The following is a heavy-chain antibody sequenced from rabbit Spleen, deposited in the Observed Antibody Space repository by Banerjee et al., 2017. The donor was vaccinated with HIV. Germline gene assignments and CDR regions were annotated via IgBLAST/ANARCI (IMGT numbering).Heavy chain of an antibody. Sequence: QQRLVESGGGLVKPEGSLTLTCAASGFSFSSSYWICWVRQAPGKGLEWITCINAGSSGSYYANWAKGRFTISKTSSTTVTLQLTSLTAADTATYFCAGDLASVVGWNFGLWGPGTLVTVS. J-gene: IGHJ4*01. D-gene: IGHD3-1*01. CDR1: GFSFSSSYW. V-gene: IGHV1S45*01. CDR2: INAGSSGS. CDR3: AGDLASVVGWNFGL.